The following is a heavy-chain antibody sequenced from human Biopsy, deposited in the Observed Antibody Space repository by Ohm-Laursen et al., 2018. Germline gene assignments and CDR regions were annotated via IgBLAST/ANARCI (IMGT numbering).Heavy chain of an antibody. Sequence: SLRLSCAASGFTFSDSWMSWIRQAPGKGLEWVGRIKSKFDGETTDYAAHVKGRFIISRDDSKSTLFLQMNSLKVEDTGVYFCSTGGGDFYYNGMDVWGQGTTVTVSS. CDR2: IKSKFDGETT. CDR1: GFTFSDSW. V-gene: IGHV3-15*01. CDR3: STGGGDFYYNGMDV. D-gene: IGHD3-16*01. J-gene: IGHJ6*02.